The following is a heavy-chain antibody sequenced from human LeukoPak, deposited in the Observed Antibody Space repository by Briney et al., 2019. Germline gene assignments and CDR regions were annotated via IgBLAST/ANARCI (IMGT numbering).Heavy chain of an antibody. Sequence: SETVSLTCAVSGGSISSGGYSWSWLRQPPGRGLEWIGYIYHSESTYYHPSLKSRVTISVDRSKNQFSLKLSSVTAADTAVYYYARAPDGYCSSTSCDDAFDIWGEGTMVTVSS. J-gene: IGHJ3*02. CDR3: ARAPDGYCSSTSCDDAFDI. CDR1: GGSISSGGYS. V-gene: IGHV4-30-2*01. CDR2: IYHSEST. D-gene: IGHD2-2*03.